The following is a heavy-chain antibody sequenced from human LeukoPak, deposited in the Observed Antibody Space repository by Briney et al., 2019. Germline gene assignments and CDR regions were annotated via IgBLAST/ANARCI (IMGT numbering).Heavy chain of an antibody. CDR3: AREFRYYMDV. CDR1: GFTVRSNY. J-gene: IGHJ6*03. V-gene: IGHV3-66*02. Sequence: GGSLRLSCVVSGFTVRSNYMAWVRQAPGKGLDWVSIIYSGGSTCYADSVKGRFTISRDESTNTVFLQMTSMTTEDTAVYYCAREFRYYMDVWAKGPRSPSP. CDR2: IYSGGST.